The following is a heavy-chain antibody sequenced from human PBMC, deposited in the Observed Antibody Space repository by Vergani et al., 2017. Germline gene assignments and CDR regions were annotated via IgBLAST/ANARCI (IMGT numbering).Heavy chain of an antibody. CDR2: ISYDGSNK. Sequence: QVQLVESGGGVVQPGRSLRLSCAASGFTFSSYGMHWVRQAPGKGLEWVAVISYDGSNKYYADSVKGRFTISRDNSKNTLYLQMNSLRAEDTAVYYCAKERDYYDSSCDYWGQGTLVTVSS. J-gene: IGHJ4*02. CDR3: AKERDYYDSSCDY. V-gene: IGHV3-30*18. CDR1: GFTFSSYG. D-gene: IGHD3-22*01.